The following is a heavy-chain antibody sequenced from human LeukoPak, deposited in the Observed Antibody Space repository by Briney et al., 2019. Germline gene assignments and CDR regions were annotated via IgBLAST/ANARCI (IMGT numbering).Heavy chain of an antibody. CDR3: AKERAGIPYYDYGMDV. J-gene: IGHJ6*04. CDR1: GFTFSTYV. D-gene: IGHD2-2*02. Sequence: GGSLRLSCAVSGFTFSTYVMSWVRHTPGKGLEWVSLISAYSDSTYYADSVKRRFIISRDNSNNSLYLQMSSLRADDTALCYCAKERAGIPYYDYGMDVWPGGTTVTVSS. CDR2: ISAYSDST. V-gene: IGHV3-43*02.